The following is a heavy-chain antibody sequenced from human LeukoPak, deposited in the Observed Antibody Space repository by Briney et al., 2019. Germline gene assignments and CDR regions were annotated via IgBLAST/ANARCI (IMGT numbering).Heavy chain of an antibody. D-gene: IGHD6-13*01. Sequence: SETLSLTCTVSGGSISSSSYYWGWIRQPPGKGLEWIGSIYHSGSTNYNPSLKSRVTISVDKSKNQFSLKLSSVTAADTAVYYCARDRVAAAYYFDYWGQGTLVTVSS. V-gene: IGHV4-39*07. CDR3: ARDRVAAAYYFDY. J-gene: IGHJ4*02. CDR1: GGSISSSSYY. CDR2: IYHSGST.